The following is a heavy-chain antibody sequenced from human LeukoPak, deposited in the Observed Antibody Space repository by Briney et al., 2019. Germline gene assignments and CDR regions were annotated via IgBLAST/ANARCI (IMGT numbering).Heavy chain of an antibody. V-gene: IGHV4-59*08. Sequence: SETLSLTCTVSGGSISSYYWTWIRQSPGKGLEWIGYIYYSGSTNYNTSLKSRVTISVDTSKNQFSLKLTSVTAADTALYYCARRASGTYSYYFDSWGQGTLVTVSS. CDR3: ARRASGTYSYYFDS. CDR1: GGSISSYY. D-gene: IGHD1-26*01. CDR2: IYYSGST. J-gene: IGHJ4*02.